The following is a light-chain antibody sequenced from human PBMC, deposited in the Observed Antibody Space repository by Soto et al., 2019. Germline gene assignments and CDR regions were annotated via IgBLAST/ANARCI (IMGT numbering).Light chain of an antibody. J-gene: IGKJ5*01. Sequence: EIVLTQSPATLSLSPGERATLSCGASQSVSSSYFAWDQQKPGLAPRLLIYDASSRATGIPDRFSGSGSGTDFTLTISRLEPEDFAVYYCQQFGNSPITFGQGTKLEIK. V-gene: IGKV3D-20*01. CDR1: QSVSSSY. CDR2: DAS. CDR3: QQFGNSPIT.